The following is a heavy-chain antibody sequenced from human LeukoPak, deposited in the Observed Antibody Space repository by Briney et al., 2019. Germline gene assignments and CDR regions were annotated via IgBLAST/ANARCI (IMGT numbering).Heavy chain of an antibody. CDR2: IYYSGNT. V-gene: IGHV4-39*01. CDR1: GVSISSSNSY. J-gene: IGHJ4*02. D-gene: IGHD3/OR15-3a*01. CDR3: ARQTGSGLFILP. Sequence: SETLSLTCTVSGVSISSSNSYWGWIRQPPGKGLEWIGSIYYSGNTYYNASLKSQVSISMDTSKNQFSLRLTSVTAADTAVYYCARQTGSGLFILPGGQGTLVTVSS.